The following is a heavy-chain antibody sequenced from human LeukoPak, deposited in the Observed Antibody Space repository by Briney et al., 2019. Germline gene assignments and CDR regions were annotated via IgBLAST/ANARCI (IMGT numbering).Heavy chain of an antibody. CDR1: GCTFSSYA. CDR2: ISYDGSNK. V-gene: IGHV3-30-3*01. D-gene: IGHD5-24*01. CDR3: ATLVEMATIVFDY. Sequence: PGRSLRLSCAGSGCTFSSYAMHWVRQAPGKGLEWVAVISYDGSNKYYADSVKGRFTISRDNSKNTLYLQMNSLRAEDTAVYYCATLVEMATIVFDYWGQGTLVTVSS. J-gene: IGHJ4*02.